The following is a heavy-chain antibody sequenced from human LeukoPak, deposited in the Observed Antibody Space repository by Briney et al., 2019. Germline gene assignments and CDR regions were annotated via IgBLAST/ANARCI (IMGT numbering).Heavy chain of an antibody. Sequence: GESLQISCKGSGYSFTNYWIGWVRQMPGKGLQWMGIIYPGNSDTRYSPSFQGQVTISADKSINTAYLQWSSLKASDTAMYYCARLKNYYASGSYEWIDPGGQGTLVTVSS. V-gene: IGHV5-51*01. CDR1: GYSFTNYW. CDR3: ARLKNYYASGSYEWIDP. CDR2: IYPGNSDT. D-gene: IGHD3-10*01. J-gene: IGHJ5*02.